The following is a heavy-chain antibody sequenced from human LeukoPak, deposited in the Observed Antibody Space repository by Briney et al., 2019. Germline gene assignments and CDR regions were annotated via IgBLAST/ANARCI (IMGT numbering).Heavy chain of an antibody. J-gene: IGHJ4*02. Sequence: SETLSLTCTVSGGSISSGDYYWSWIRQPPGKGLEWIGYIYDSGSAYYSPSLKSRVTISIDTSKNQFSLKLSSVTAADTAVYYCARHIAVEDGYVYWGQGTLVTVSS. D-gene: IGHD6-19*01. CDR2: IYDSGSA. CDR3: ARHIAVEDGYVY. V-gene: IGHV4-30-4*08. CDR1: GGSISSGDYY.